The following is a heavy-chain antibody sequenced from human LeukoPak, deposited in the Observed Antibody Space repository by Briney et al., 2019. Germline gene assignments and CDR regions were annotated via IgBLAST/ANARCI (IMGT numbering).Heavy chain of an antibody. CDR1: GFTFSNYA. D-gene: IGHD5-24*01. V-gene: IGHV3-23*01. CDR2: ISGSGGHT. Sequence: GGSLRLSCAASGFTFSNYAISWVRQAPGKGPEWVSLISGSGGHTYYGDSVKGRFTISRDNSTNRLYLQMNSLRPEDTAVYYCAKGGAATMRDGYNYYYYYMEVWGRGTTVTVSS. J-gene: IGHJ6*03. CDR3: AKGGAATMRDGYNYYYYYMEV.